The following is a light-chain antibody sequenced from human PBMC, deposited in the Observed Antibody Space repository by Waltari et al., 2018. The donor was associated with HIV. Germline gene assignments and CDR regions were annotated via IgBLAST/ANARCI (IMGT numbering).Light chain of an antibody. CDR2: GAS. V-gene: IGKV3-15*01. J-gene: IGKJ1*01. CDR1: QSVSSN. Sequence: ELVLTQSPATLSVSPGERATLSCRASQSVSSNLAWYQQKPGQAPRLLISGASTRATGIPARFSGSGSGTEFTLIISSLQSEDFAVYYCQQYNNWPGTFGQGTKVEIK. CDR3: QQYNNWPGT.